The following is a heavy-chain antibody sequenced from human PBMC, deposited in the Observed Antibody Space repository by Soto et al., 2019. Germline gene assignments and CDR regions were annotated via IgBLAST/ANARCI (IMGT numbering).Heavy chain of an antibody. Sequence: GGSLRLSCVASEFTFSKYWMHWVRQAPGKGLVWVSRINMDGTKTAYADSVKGRFTVSRDNANNTLYLQMNSLGVEDTAVYYCARDYYYDSRSSSVNWFDPWGQGTWVTVS. CDR3: ARDYYYDSRSSSVNWFDP. V-gene: IGHV3-74*01. D-gene: IGHD3-22*01. CDR2: INMDGTKT. J-gene: IGHJ5*02. CDR1: EFTFSKYW.